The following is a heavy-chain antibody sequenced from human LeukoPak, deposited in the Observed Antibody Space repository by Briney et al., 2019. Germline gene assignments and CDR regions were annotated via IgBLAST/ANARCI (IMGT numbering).Heavy chain of an antibody. Sequence: PSETLSLTCAVYGGSFSGYYWSWIRQPPGKGLEWIGEINHSGSTNYNPSLKSRVTISVDTSKNQFSLKLSSVTAADTAVYYCARSSGWFIPNAFDIWGQGTMVTVSS. V-gene: IGHV4-34*01. D-gene: IGHD6-19*01. CDR3: ARSSGWFIPNAFDI. CDR2: INHSGST. CDR1: GGSFSGYY. J-gene: IGHJ3*02.